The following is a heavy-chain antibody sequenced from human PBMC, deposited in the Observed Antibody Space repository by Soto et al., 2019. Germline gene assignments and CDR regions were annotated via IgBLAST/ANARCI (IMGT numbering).Heavy chain of an antibody. CDR1: GFSFTDYT. J-gene: IGHJ1*01. D-gene: IGHD5-12*01. CDR3: AADFGGSDHFTL. CDR2: ISSLGNFI. Sequence: EVQLVESGGGLVKPGGSLRLSCAASGFSFTDYTMAWVRQTPGSGLEWVSSISSLGNFISYADSFKGRVTVSRDNAKESPSLQLSSLILEHTAVYYSAADFGGSDHFTLCGQATRVTVSS. V-gene: IGHV3-21*02.